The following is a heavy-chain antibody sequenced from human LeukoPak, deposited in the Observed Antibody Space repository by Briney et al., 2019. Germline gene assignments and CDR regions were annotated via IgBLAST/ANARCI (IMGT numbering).Heavy chain of an antibody. V-gene: IGHV4-34*01. CDR3: ERGGGERLRRPIQLWFSP. Sequence: PSETLSLTCAVYGGSFSGYYWSWIRQPPGKGLEWIGEINHSGSTNYNPSLKSRVTISVDTSKNQFSLKLSSVTAADTAVYYCERGGGERLRRPIQLWFSPWGQGTLVTVSS. J-gene: IGHJ5*02. CDR2: INHSGST. D-gene: IGHD5-18*01. CDR1: GGSFSGYY.